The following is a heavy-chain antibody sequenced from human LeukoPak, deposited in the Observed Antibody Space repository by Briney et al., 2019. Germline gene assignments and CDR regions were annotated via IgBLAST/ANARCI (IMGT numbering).Heavy chain of an antibody. J-gene: IGHJ4*02. D-gene: IGHD5-24*01. CDR3: AKSKVMATISSFDY. CDR1: GFTFSSYA. Sequence: GGSLRLSCTVSGFTFSSYAMSWVRQAPGKGLEWVSAISNSGGSTYYADSVKGRFTISRDNSKNTLFLQMNSLRAEDTAVYYCAKSKVMATISSFDYWGQGTLVTVSS. V-gene: IGHV3-23*01. CDR2: ISNSGGST.